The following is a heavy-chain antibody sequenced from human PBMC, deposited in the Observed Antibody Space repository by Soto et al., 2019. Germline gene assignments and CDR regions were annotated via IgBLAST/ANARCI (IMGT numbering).Heavy chain of an antibody. CDR3: ARGSSGWYFYY. CDR2: IYYSGST. V-gene: IGHV4-59*12. Sequence: PSETLSLTCTVSGGSISSYYWSWIRQPPGKGLEWIGYIYYSGSTNYNPSLKSRVTISVDTSKNQFSLKLSSVTAADTAVYYCARGSSGWYFYYWGQGTLVTVSS. CDR1: GGSISSYY. D-gene: IGHD6-19*01. J-gene: IGHJ4*02.